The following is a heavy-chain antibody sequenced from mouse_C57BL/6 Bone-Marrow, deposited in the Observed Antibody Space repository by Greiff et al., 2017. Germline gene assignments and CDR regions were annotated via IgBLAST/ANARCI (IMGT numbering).Heavy chain of an antibody. Sequence: QVQLQQSGAELVRPGASVTLSCKASGYTFTDYELHWVKQTPVPGLEWIGAIDPETGGTAYNQKFKGNAILTADKSSSPAYMELRRLTSEDSAGYYCTRYGEEGNLCYAMDYWGQGTSDTVSS. CDR3: TRYGEEGNLCYAMDY. CDR2: IDPETGGT. J-gene: IGHJ4*01. CDR1: GYTFTDYE. D-gene: IGHD6-1*01. V-gene: IGHV1-15*01.